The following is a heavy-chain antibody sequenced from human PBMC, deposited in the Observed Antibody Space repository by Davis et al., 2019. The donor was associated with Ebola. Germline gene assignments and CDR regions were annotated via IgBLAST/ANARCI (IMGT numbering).Heavy chain of an antibody. CDR3: ATGAITMVQGVIFPSFDY. CDR1: GGTFSSYA. J-gene: IGHJ4*02. V-gene: IGHV1-24*01. D-gene: IGHD3-10*01. CDR2: FDPEDGET. Sequence: ASVKVSCKASGGTFSSYAISWVRQAPGQGLEWMGRFDPEDGETIYAQKFQGKVTMTEDTSTDTAYMELSSLRSEDTAVYYCATGAITMVQGVIFPSFDYWGQGTLVTVSS.